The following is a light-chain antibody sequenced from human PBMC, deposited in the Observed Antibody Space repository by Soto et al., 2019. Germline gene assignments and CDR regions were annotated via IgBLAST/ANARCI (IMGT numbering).Light chain of an antibody. CDR1: SSDVGNYDC. Sequence: QSALTQPASVYGSPGQSITISCTGTSSDVGNYDCVSWYQQHPGKAPKLIIHDVTNRPSGVSNRFSGSKSGNTASLTISGLQAEYEADYYCSSYTSSNTYVFGSGTKLTVL. CDR3: SSYTSSNTYV. CDR2: DVT. V-gene: IGLV2-14*03. J-gene: IGLJ1*01.